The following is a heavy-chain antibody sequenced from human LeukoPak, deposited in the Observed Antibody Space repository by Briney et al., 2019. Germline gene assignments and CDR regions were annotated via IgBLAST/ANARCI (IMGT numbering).Heavy chain of an antibody. Sequence: GGSLRLSCAASGFTFSSYGMHWVRQAPGKGLEGVAVIWYDGSNKYYADSVKGRFTISRDNSKNTLYLQMNSLRAEDTAVYYCARAGQWELPRASFDYWGQGTLVTVSS. CDR3: ARAGQWELPRASFDY. D-gene: IGHD1-26*01. CDR2: IWYDGSNK. V-gene: IGHV3-33*01. CDR1: GFTFSSYG. J-gene: IGHJ4*02.